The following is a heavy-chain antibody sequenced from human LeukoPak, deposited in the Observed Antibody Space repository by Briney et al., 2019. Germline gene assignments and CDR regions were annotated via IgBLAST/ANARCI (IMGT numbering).Heavy chain of an antibody. D-gene: IGHD3-3*01. CDR1: GGPISDSRYY. V-gene: IGHV4-39*07. CDR2: IYYGGST. CDR3: ARAQSIFGVVNAYYYYGMDV. J-gene: IGHJ6*02. Sequence: SETLSLTCSVAGGPISDSRYYWGWIRQPPGKGLEWIGNIYYGGSTYYNPSLKSRVTVSVDTSKNQFSLKLSSVTAADTAVYYCARAQSIFGVVNAYYYYGMDVWGQGTTVTVSS.